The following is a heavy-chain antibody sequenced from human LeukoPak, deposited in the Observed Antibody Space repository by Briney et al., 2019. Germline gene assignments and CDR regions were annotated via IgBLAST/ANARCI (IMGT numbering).Heavy chain of an antibody. CDR2: ISGSGGST. V-gene: IGHV3-23*01. J-gene: IGHJ4*02. CDR1: GSTFSSYA. Sequence: GGSLRLSCAASGSTFSSYAMSWVRQAPGKGLEWVSAISGSGGSTYYADSVKGRFTISRDNSKNTLYLQMNSLRAEDTAVYYCAKMIMVRGVMDYWGQGTLVTVSS. D-gene: IGHD3-10*01. CDR3: AKMIMVRGVMDY.